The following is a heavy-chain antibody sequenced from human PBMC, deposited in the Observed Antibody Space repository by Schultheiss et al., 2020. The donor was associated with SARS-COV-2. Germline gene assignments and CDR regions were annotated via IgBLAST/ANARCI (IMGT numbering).Heavy chain of an antibody. V-gene: IGHV3-30*03. J-gene: IGHJ4*02. CDR3: ATSSLY. D-gene: IGHD3-16*02. Sequence: GGSLRLSCAASGFTFSSYSMNWVRQAPGKGLEWVAVISYDGSNKYYADSVKGRFTISRDNSNNTLYLQMNSLRAEDTAVYYCATSSLYWGQGTLVTVSS. CDR1: GFTFSSYS. CDR2: ISYDGSNK.